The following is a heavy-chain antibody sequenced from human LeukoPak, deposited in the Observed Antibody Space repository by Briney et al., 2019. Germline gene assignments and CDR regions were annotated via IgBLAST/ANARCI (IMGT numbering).Heavy chain of an antibody. Sequence: GGSLRLSCAASGFTFSSYSMNWVRQAPGKGLEWVSYISSSSSTIYYADSVKGRFTISRDNAKNSLFLQMDSLRAEDTAFYYCARASYTGFDLHFDQWGQGTLVTVSS. V-gene: IGHV3-48*04. CDR2: ISSSSSTI. D-gene: IGHD5-12*01. CDR1: GFTFSSYS. CDR3: ARASYTGFDLHFDQ. J-gene: IGHJ4*02.